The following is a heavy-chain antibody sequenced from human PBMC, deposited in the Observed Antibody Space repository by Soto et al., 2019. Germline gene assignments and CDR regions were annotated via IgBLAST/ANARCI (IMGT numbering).Heavy chain of an antibody. CDR1: GFSLTTSGVG. CDR2: IYWDNDR. V-gene: IGHV2-5*02. J-gene: IGHJ6*02. CDR3: AHSFAPSYSYAMDV. Sequence: QITLKESGPTLMKPTQTLTLTCTFSGFSLTTSGVGVVWIRQPPGKALDWLALIYWDNDRRYSPSLKSRLTITKDTSKNQVVLTMTNMDPVDTATYYCAHSFAPSYSYAMDVWGQGTTVTVSS.